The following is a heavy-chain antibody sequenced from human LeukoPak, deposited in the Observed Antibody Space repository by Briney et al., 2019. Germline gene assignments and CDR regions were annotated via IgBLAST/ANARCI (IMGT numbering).Heavy chain of an antibody. J-gene: IGHJ4*02. Sequence: GGSLRLSCAASGFTFSNYAMNWVRQAPGKGLEWVSGISGSASSTYYADSMKGRFTIARDNSKHTLYLQMNSLRAEDTAVYYCAKNYGDYEDVFDYWGQGTLVTVSS. D-gene: IGHD4-17*01. CDR3: AKNYGDYEDVFDY. CDR1: GFTFSNYA. V-gene: IGHV3-23*01. CDR2: ISGSASST.